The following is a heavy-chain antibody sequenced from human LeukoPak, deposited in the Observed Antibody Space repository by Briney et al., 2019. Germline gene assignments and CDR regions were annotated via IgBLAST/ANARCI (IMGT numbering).Heavy chain of an antibody. Sequence: PGGSLRLSCAASGFTFSSYEMNWVRQAPGKGLEWVSAISGSGGSTYYADSVKGRFTLSRDNSKNTLYLQMNSLRAEDTAVYNCAKGDFYGSGRDYYYYMDVWGKGTTVTISS. V-gene: IGHV3-23*01. D-gene: IGHD3-10*01. CDR3: AKGDFYGSGRDYYYYMDV. J-gene: IGHJ6*03. CDR2: ISGSGGST. CDR1: GFTFSSYE.